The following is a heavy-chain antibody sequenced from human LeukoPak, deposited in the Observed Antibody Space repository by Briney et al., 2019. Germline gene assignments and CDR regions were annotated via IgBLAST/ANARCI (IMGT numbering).Heavy chain of an antibody. CDR3: ARDFTRGDFYYYGMDV. CDR1: GGTFSSYA. Sequence: ASVKVSCKASGGTFSSYAISWVRQAPGQGLEWMGRIIPILGIANYAQKFQGRVTITADKSTSTAYMELSSLRSEDTAVYYCARDFTRGDFYYYGMDVWGQGTTVTVSS. J-gene: IGHJ6*02. CDR2: IIPILGIA. V-gene: IGHV1-69*04. D-gene: IGHD4-17*01.